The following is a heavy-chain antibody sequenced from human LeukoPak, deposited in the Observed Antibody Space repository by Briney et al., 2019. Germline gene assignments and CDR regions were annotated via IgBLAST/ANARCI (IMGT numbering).Heavy chain of an antibody. CDR3: ARGYSYGYQHFDY. Sequence: ASVKVSCKASGYTFTGYYMHWVRLAPGQGLEWMGWINPNSGGTNYAQKFQGRVTMTRDTSISTAYMELSRLRSDDTAVYYCARGYSYGYQHFDYWGQGTLVTVSS. J-gene: IGHJ4*02. CDR2: INPNSGGT. CDR1: GYTFTGYY. D-gene: IGHD5-18*01. V-gene: IGHV1-2*02.